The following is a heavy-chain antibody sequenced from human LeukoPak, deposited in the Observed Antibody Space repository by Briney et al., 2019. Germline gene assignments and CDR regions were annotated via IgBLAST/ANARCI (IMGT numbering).Heavy chain of an antibody. CDR2: INPNSGGT. CDR1: GYTFTGYY. D-gene: IGHD2-15*01. CDR3: AREGLGYCSGGSCYSSASCDY. J-gene: IGHJ4*02. Sequence: ASVKVSCKASGYTFTGYYMHWVRQAPGQGLEWMGWINPNSGGTNYAQKFQGRVTMTRDTSISTAYMELSRLRSDDTAVYYCAREGLGYCSGGSCYSSASCDYWGQGTLVTVSS. V-gene: IGHV1-2*02.